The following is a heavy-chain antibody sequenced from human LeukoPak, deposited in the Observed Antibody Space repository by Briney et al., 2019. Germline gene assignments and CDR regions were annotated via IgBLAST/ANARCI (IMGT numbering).Heavy chain of an antibody. CDR3: ASRDCGGNCYPED. D-gene: IGHD2-21*02. Sequence: GGSLRLSCAASGFTFSSYSMNWVRQAPGKGLEWVSSISSNSSYIYYADSVKGRFTISRDNAKNSLYLQMNSLRAEDTAVYYCASRDCGGNCYPEDWGQGTMVTVSS. CDR1: GFTFSSYS. CDR2: ISSNSSYI. J-gene: IGHJ4*02. V-gene: IGHV3-21*01.